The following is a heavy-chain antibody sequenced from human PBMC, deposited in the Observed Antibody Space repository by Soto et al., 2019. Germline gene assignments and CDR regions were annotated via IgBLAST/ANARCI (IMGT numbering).Heavy chain of an antibody. CDR1: GGTFSSYP. D-gene: IGHD6-13*01. Sequence: QVQLVQSGAEVKKPGSSVKVSCKASGGTFSSYPISWVRQAPGQGLEWMGRIIPILGIANYAQKFQGRVTITADKSTSTAYMELSSLRSEDTAVYYCARVYSSSWYYYYGMDVWGQGTTVTVSS. V-gene: IGHV1-69*02. J-gene: IGHJ6*02. CDR2: IIPILGIA. CDR3: ARVYSSSWYYYYGMDV.